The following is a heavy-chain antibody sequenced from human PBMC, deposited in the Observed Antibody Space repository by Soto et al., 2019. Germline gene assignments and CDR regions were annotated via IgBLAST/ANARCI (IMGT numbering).Heavy chain of an antibody. V-gene: IGHV3-15*01. J-gene: IGHJ6*02. CDR2: IKSKTDGGTT. CDR3: TTDLGDTAMDPTPYYYGMDV. D-gene: IGHD5-18*01. Sequence: GGSLRLSCAASGFTFSNAWMSWVRQAPGKGLEWVGRIKSKTDGGTTDYAAPVKGRFTISRDDSKNTLYLQMNSLKTEDTAVYYCTTDLGDTAMDPTPYYYGMDVWGQGTTVTVSS. CDR1: GFTFSNAW.